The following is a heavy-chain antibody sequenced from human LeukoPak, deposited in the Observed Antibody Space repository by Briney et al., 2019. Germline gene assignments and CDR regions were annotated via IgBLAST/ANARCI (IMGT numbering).Heavy chain of an antibody. CDR1: GASINTFY. J-gene: IGHJ2*01. CDR2: VYTTETT. CDR3: ARDRSRGGFFDL. Sequence: PSETLSLTCNVSGASINTFYWTWIRQPAGKGLEWLGRVYTTETTNYNPSFRDRLTMSLDTSKNQVSLELTSVTAADTAIYYCARDRSRGGFFDLWGRGTLVTVSS. D-gene: IGHD3-16*01. V-gene: IGHV4-4*07.